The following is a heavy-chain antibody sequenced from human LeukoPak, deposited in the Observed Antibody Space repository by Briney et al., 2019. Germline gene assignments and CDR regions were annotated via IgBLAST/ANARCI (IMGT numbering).Heavy chain of an antibody. J-gene: IGHJ4*02. D-gene: IGHD4-17*01. CDR2: INHSGST. CDR3: VRDSAVTTIDY. V-gene: IGHV4-34*01. CDR1: GGSFSGYY. Sequence: ASETLSLTCAVYGGSFSGYYWSWIRQPPGKRLEWIGEINHSGSTNYNPFLKSRVTISVDTSKNQFSLKLSSVTAADTAVYYCVRDSAVTTIDYWGQGTLVTVSS.